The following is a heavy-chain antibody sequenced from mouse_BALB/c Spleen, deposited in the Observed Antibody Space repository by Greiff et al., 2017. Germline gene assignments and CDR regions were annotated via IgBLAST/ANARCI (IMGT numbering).Heavy chain of an antibody. CDR3: ARSPSYGRYAMDY. Sequence: VQLQQSGAELAKPGASVKMSCKASGYTFTSYWMHWVKQRPGQGLEWIGYINPSTGYTEYNQKFKDKATLTADKSSSTAYMQLSSLTSEDSAVYYYARSPSYGRYAMDYWGQGTSVTVSS. V-gene: IGHV1-7*01. D-gene: IGHD1-1*01. J-gene: IGHJ4*01. CDR1: GYTFTSYW. CDR2: INPSTGYT.